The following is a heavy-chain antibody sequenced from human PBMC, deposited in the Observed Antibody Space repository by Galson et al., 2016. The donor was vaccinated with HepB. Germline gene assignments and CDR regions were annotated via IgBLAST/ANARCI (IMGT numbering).Heavy chain of an antibody. D-gene: IGHD3-22*01. CDR3: ARDRGYYYDSSAVDS. Sequence: SLRLSCAASGFTFDDHAMQWVRQAPGTGLEWVSGISWDSGSIGYADSVKGRFTISRDNAKKSLYLQMNSLRAEDTALYYCARDRGYYYDSSAVDSWGQGTLVTVPS. CDR2: ISWDSGSI. J-gene: IGHJ5*01. CDR1: GFTFDDHA. V-gene: IGHV3-9*01.